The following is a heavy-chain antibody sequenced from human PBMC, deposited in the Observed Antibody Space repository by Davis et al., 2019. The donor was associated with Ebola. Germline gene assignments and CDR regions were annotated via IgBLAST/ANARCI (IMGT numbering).Heavy chain of an antibody. D-gene: IGHD2-2*01. CDR3: ASETYCSSTSCYAGLDY. Sequence: SVKVSCKASGGTFSSYAISWVRQAPGQGLEWMGRIIPILGIANYAQKFQGRVTITRDTSASTAYMELSSLRSEDTAVYYCASETYCSSTSCYAGLDYWGQGTLVTVSS. J-gene: IGHJ4*02. V-gene: IGHV1-69*04. CDR1: GGTFSSYA. CDR2: IIPILGIA.